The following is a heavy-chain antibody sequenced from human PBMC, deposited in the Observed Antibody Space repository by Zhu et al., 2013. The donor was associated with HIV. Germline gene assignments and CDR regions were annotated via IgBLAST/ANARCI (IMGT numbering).Heavy chain of an antibody. J-gene: IGHJ3*02. V-gene: IGHV4-59*01. Sequence: QVQLQESGPGLVKPSETLSLTCTVSGGSISSYYWSWIRQPPGKGLEWIGYIYYSGSTNYNPSLKSRVTISVDTSKNQFSLKLSSVTAADTAVYYCARDRPTWGRRGATPVVGAFDIWGQGTMVTVSS. CDR3: ARDRPTWGRRGATPVVGAFDI. D-gene: IGHD1-26*01. CDR2: IYYSGST. CDR1: GGSISSYY.